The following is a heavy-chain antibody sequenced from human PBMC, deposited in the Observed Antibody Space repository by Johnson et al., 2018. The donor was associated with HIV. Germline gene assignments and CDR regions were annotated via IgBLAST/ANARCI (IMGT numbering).Heavy chain of an antibody. CDR3: AKDRSGSWYGADAFDI. Sequence: QVQLVESGGGVVRPGGSLRLSCAASGFTVSNNYMSWVRQAPGKGLEWVSVISYDGSNKYYADSVQGRFPISRDNSKNTLYLQMNSLRAEDTAVYYCAKDRSGSWYGADAFDIWGQGTMVTVSS. V-gene: IGHV3-30*18. CDR2: ISYDGSNK. J-gene: IGHJ3*02. D-gene: IGHD6-13*01. CDR1: GFTVSNNY.